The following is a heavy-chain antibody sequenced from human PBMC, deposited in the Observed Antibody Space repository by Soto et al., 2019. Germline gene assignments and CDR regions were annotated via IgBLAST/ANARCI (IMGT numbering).Heavy chain of an antibody. CDR2: VYYSGSS. CDR1: GGSISSGGYY. D-gene: IGHD2-15*01. CDR3: ARVYCSGGSCYEFDY. Sequence: QVQLQESGPGLVKPSQTLSLTCTVSGGSISSGGYYWSWIRQHAGKGLEWIGYVYYSGSSYYTPSLKSRVTMSVDTSKNQFSLKLSSVTAADTAVYYCARVYCSGGSCYEFDYWGQGTLVTVSS. V-gene: IGHV4-31*03. J-gene: IGHJ4*02.